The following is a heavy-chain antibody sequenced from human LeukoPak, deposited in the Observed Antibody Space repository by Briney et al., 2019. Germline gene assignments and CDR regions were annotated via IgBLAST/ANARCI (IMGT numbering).Heavy chain of an antibody. J-gene: IGHJ4*02. CDR3: ASPLIAVAGTGY. CDR2: INPNSGGT. D-gene: IGHD6-19*01. V-gene: IGHV1-2*02. Sequence: ASVKVSCKASGYTFTSYGISWVRQAPGQGLEWIGWINPNSGGTNYAQKFQGRVTMTRDTSISTAYMELSRLRSDDTAVYYCASPLIAVAGTGYWGQGTLVTVSS. CDR1: GYTFTSYG.